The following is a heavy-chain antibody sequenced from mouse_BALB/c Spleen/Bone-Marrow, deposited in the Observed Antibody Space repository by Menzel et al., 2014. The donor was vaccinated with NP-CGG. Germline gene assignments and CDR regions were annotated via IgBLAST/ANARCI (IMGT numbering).Heavy chain of an antibody. J-gene: IGHJ2*01. CDR1: GFTFSSYG. CDR2: INSNGGST. D-gene: IGHD2-1*01. Sequence: DVKLVESGGGLVQPGGSLKLSCAASGFTFSSYGMSWVRQTPDKRLELVASINSNGGSTYYPDSVKGRFTISRDNAKNTLSLQMSSLKSEDTAMYYCARGNYGNYVDYFDYWGPGTTLTVSS. V-gene: IGHV5-6-3*01. CDR3: ARGNYGNYVDYFDY.